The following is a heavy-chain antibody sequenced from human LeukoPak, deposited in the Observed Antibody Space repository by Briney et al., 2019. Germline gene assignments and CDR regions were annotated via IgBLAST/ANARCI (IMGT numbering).Heavy chain of an antibody. D-gene: IGHD6-19*01. CDR1: GGSISSYY. CDR3: ARGEVAGPFDY. Sequence: SETLSLTCTVSGGSISSYYWSWIRQPAGKGLEWIGRIYTSGSTNYNPSLKSRVTISVDKSKNQFSLKLSSVTAADTAVYYCARGEVAGPFDYLGQGTLVTVSS. CDR2: IYTSGST. V-gene: IGHV4-4*07. J-gene: IGHJ4*02.